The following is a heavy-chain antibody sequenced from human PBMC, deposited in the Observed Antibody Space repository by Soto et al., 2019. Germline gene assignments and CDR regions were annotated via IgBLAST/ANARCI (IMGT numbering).Heavy chain of an antibody. CDR2: INEDSSYI. D-gene: IGHD3-9*01. V-gene: IGHV3-21*02. Sequence: EVQLVDSGGGLVKPGGSLRLSCAASGFTFSTYSMNWVRQSPGKGLEWVSSINEDSSYIYYAGSVRGRFPISRDNAEASLNLQMNSLSAEDTPGYYCVRSFGRYFRTGYMDVWGDGATVTVSS. CDR1: GFTFSTYS. CDR3: VRSFGRYFRTGYMDV. J-gene: IGHJ6*03.